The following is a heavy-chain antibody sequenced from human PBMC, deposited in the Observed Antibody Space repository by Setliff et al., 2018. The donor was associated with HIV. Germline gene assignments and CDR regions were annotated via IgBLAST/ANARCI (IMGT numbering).Heavy chain of an antibody. CDR1: GGSFSGYS. J-gene: IGHJ3*02. Sequence: SETLSLTCAVYGGSFSGYSWIWIRQPPGKGLEWIGEINHSGSANYNPSLKSRVTISLDTSRNQFSLKLTSMTAADTSVYYCARVVPREVAPGGFDIWGQGTMVTVSS. V-gene: IGHV4-34*01. CDR3: ARVVPREVAPGGFDI. CDR2: INHSGSA. D-gene: IGHD5-12*01.